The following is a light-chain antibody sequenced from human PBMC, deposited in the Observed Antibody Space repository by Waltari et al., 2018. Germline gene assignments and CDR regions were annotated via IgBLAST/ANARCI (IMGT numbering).Light chain of an antibody. J-gene: IGLJ2*01. V-gene: IGLV2-23*01. CDR1: SSDVGSYKL. CDR3: CSYAGSSTVV. CDR2: EGG. Sequence: QSALTQPASVSGSPGQSITISCTGTSSDVGSYKLVSWYQQHPGKAPKPKIYEGGKRPSGVSNRFSGSTSGNTASLTIAGLQAEDEAYYYCCSYAGSSTVVFGGGTKLTVL.